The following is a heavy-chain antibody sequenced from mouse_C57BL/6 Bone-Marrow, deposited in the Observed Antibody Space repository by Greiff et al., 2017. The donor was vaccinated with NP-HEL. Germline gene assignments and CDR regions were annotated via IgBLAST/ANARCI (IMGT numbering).Heavy chain of an antibody. Sequence: VQLQQPGAELVKPGASVKLSCKASGYTFTSYWMHWVKQRPGQGLEWIGMIHPNSGSTNYNEKFKSKATLTVDKSSSTAYMQLSSLTSEDSAVYYCARSWDRYYAMDYWGQGTSVTVSS. CDR3: ARSWDRYYAMDY. J-gene: IGHJ4*01. CDR2: IHPNSGST. D-gene: IGHD4-1*01. V-gene: IGHV1-64*01. CDR1: GYTFTSYW.